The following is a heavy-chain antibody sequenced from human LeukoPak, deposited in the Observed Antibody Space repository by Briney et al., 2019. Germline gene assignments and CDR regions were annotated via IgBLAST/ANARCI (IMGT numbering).Heavy chain of an antibody. D-gene: IGHD6-19*01. V-gene: IGHV3-64*01. CDR1: GFPFRSYA. Sequence: PGGSLRLSCAASGFPFRSYAMHWVRQAPGKGLEYVSVITLDGISTYYANSVKGRFTISRDNSKNTLYLQMGSLRAEDMAVYYCARVAVPGTYDYWGQGTLVTVSS. CDR3: ARVAVPGTYDY. CDR2: ITLDGIST. J-gene: IGHJ4*02.